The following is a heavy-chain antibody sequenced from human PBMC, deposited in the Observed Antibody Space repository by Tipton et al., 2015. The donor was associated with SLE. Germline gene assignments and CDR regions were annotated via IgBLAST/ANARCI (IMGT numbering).Heavy chain of an antibody. V-gene: IGHV4-4*09. CDR1: GGSISNYY. D-gene: IGHD3-3*01. Sequence: LRLSCTVSGGSISNYYWSWVRQPPGKGLEWIGFIYNGGRTRYNPSLESRVTMSVDTSKNQFSLTLRSVTAADTARYYCAKDSGDYDFGQDPWGRGTLVTVSS. J-gene: IGHJ5*02. CDR2: IYNGGRT. CDR3: AKDSGDYDFGQDP.